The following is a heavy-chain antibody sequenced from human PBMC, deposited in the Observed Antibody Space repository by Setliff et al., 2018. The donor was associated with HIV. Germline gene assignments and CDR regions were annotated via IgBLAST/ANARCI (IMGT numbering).Heavy chain of an antibody. V-gene: IGHV4-4*07. Sequence: ETLSLTCYVTDDPISSYYWSWVRQPAGKGLEWIGRLYVSGDTDYNPSLKSRVTMSLDTSKKHFSLNLKSVTAADTAVYYCALTGHRLLRGYMDVWGKGTTVTVSS. CDR3: ALTGHRLLRGYMDV. D-gene: IGHD2-15*01. CDR2: LYVSGDT. CDR1: DDPISSYY. J-gene: IGHJ6*03.